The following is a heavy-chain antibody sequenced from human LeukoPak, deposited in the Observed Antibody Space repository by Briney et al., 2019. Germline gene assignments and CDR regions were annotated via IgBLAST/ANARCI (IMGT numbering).Heavy chain of an antibody. Sequence: ASVKVSCKASGGTFSSYTISWVRQAPGQGLEWMGRIIPILGIANYAQKFQGRVTITADKSTSTAYMELSSLRSEDTAVYYCAREMAGDVPAATDALDIWGQGTMVTVSS. CDR3: AREMAGDVPAATDALDI. CDR2: IIPILGIA. V-gene: IGHV1-69*04. D-gene: IGHD2-2*01. J-gene: IGHJ3*02. CDR1: GGTFSSYT.